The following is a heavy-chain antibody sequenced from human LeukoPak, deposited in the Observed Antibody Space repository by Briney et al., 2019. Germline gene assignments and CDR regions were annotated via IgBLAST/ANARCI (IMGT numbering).Heavy chain of an antibody. Sequence: GGSLRLSCAASGFTFSNAWMSWVRQAPGKGLEWVSAISGSGGSTYYADSVKGRFTISRDNSKNTLYLQMNSLRAEDTAVYYCAKDGGWYSSGGGYFDYWGQGTLVTVSS. V-gene: IGHV3-23*01. CDR3: AKDGGWYSSGGGYFDY. CDR1: GFTFSNAW. D-gene: IGHD6-19*01. J-gene: IGHJ4*02. CDR2: ISGSGGST.